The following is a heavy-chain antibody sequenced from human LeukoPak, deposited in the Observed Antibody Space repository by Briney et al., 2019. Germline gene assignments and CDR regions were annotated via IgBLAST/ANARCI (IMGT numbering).Heavy chain of an antibody. V-gene: IGHV3-30-3*01. D-gene: IGHD6-19*01. CDR1: GFTFSIYA. CDR2: ISYDGSNK. J-gene: IGHJ4*02. Sequence: GGSLRLSCAASGFTFSIYAMHWVRQAPGRGLEWVAVISYDGSNKYCVDSVKGRFTISRDNSKNTLYLQMNSLRAEDTAVYYCARDPKGSGWYGRFDYWGQGTLVTVSS. CDR3: ARDPKGSGWYGRFDY.